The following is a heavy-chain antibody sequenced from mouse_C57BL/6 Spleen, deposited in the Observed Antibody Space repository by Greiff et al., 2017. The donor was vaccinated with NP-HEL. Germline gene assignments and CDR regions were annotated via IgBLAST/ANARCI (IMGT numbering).Heavy chain of an antibody. Sequence: QVQLQQPGAELVRPGSSVKLSCKASGYTFTSYWMHWVKQRPIQGLEWIGNIDPSDSETHYNQKFKDKATLTVDKSSSTAYMQLSSLTSEDSAVYYCAREDDYLCADWGQGTLVTVSA. J-gene: IGHJ3*01. D-gene: IGHD2-4*01. CDR1: GYTFTSYW. CDR3: AREDDYLCAD. CDR2: IDPSDSET. V-gene: IGHV1-52*01.